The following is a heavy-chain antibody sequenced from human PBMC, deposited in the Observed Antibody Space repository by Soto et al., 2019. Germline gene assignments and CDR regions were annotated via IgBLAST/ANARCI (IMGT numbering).Heavy chain of an antibody. V-gene: IGHV1-2*02. CDR3: ARSIAARRAGGY. J-gene: IGHJ4*02. CDR1: GYTFTGYY. CDR2: INPNSGGT. D-gene: IGHD6-6*01. Sequence: ASVKVSCKASGYTFTGYYMRWVRQAPGQGLEWMGWINPNSGGTNYAQKFQGRVTMTRDTSISTAYMELSRLRSDDTAVYYCARSIAARRAGGYWGQGTLVTVSS.